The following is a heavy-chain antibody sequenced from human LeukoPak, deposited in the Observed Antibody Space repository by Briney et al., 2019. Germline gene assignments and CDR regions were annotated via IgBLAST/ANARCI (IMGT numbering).Heavy chain of an antibody. Sequence: GGSLRLSCAASGFTFSSYAMSWVRQAPGKGLEWVSAISGSGGSTYYADSVKGRFTISRDNSKNTLYLQMNSLRAEDTAVYYCYRTYGLRYFDWLLGMDYWGQGTLVTVSS. CDR3: YRTYGLRYFDWLLGMDY. CDR1: GFTFSSYA. J-gene: IGHJ4*02. D-gene: IGHD3-9*01. V-gene: IGHV3-23*01. CDR2: ISGSGGST.